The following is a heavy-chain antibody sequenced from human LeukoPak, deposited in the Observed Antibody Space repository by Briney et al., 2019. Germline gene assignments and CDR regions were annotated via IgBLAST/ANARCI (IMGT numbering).Heavy chain of an antibody. D-gene: IGHD2/OR15-2a*01. V-gene: IGHV4-38-2*01. J-gene: IGHJ3*02. CDR2: IYHSGSI. Sequence: SETLSLTCAVSNNFIRNGYYSGCLRPPPGKGLEWRGSIYHSGSIYFYPSLKRRLTISHDTSKSHISLDLNSVTAADTAVYYCARENYLYAFDIWGQGTMVTVSS. CDR3: ARENYLYAFDI. CDR1: NNFIRNGYY.